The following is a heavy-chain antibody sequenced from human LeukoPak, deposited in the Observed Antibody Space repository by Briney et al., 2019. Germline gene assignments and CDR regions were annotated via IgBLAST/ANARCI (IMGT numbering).Heavy chain of an antibody. CDR1: GGSISSGSYY. CDR2: ISTSGST. V-gene: IGHV4-61*02. CDR3: ARADRITGTDFDY. D-gene: IGHD1-20*01. J-gene: IGHJ4*02. Sequence: SETLSLTCTVSGGSISSGSYYWSWIRQPAGKGLEWIGRISTSGSTNYNPSLKSRVTISVATSKNQFSLKLSSVTAAATAVYYCARADRITGTDFDYWGQGTLVTVSS.